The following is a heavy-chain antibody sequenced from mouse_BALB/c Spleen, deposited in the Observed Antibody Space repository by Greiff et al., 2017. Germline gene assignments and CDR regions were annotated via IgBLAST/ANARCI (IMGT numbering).Heavy chain of an antibody. D-gene: IGHD1-2*01. J-gene: IGHJ2*01. CDR1: GFPLSSYT. V-gene: IGHV5-6-4*01. CDR3: TRDSLHYYGIFDY. Sequence: DVKLVELGGGLVKPGGSLKLSCAASGFPLSSYTMSWVGQTPEKRLGWVATISSGGSYTYYQDSVKGRFTISRDNAKNTLYLQMSILKSEETSMYYCTRDSLHYYGIFDYWGQGTTRTVSS. CDR2: ISSGGSYT.